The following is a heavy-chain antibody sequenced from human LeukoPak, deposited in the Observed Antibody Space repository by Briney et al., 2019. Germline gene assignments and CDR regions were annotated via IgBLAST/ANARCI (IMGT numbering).Heavy chain of an antibody. J-gene: IGHJ6*04. CDR2: INWNGGSR. Sequence: PGGSLRLSCAASGFRFDDYGVSWVRQAPGKGLEWVSGINWNGGSRGYADSVKGRFTISRDDAKNSLYLQMNSLRDEDTALYYCTRAEYSSGWYPPWDVWGKGTTVTVSS. CDR3: TRAEYSSGWYPPWDV. CDR1: GFRFDDYG. D-gene: IGHD6-19*01. V-gene: IGHV3-20*04.